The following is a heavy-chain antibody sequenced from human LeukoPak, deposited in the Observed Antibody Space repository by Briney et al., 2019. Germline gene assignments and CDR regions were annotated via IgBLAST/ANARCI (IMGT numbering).Heavy chain of an antibody. Sequence: GGSLRLSCAASGFTFSSYAMHWVRQAPGKGLEWVAVISYDGSNKYYADSVKGRFTISRDNSKNTLYLQMNSLRAEGTAVYYCARGTTQSFDYWGQGTLVTVSS. CDR1: GFTFSSYA. D-gene: IGHD1-14*01. J-gene: IGHJ4*02. V-gene: IGHV3-30-3*01. CDR3: ARGTTQSFDY. CDR2: ISYDGSNK.